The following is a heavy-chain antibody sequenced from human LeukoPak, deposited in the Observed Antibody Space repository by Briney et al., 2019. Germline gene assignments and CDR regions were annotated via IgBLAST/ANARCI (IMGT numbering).Heavy chain of an antibody. CDR2: IYTSGST. D-gene: IGHD3-3*01. CDR1: GGSISSGSYY. J-gene: IGHJ4*02. CDR3: AREGVAYYDFWSGYHYYFDY. Sequence: SQTLSLTCTVSGGSISSGSYYWSWIRQPAGKGLEWIGRIYTSGSTNYNPSLKSRVTISVDTSKNQFPLKLSSVTAADTAVYYCAREGVAYYDFWSGYHYYFDYWGQGTLVTVSS. V-gene: IGHV4-61*02.